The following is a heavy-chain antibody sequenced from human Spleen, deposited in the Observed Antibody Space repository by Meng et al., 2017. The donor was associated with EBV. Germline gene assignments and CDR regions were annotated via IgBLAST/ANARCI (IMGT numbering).Heavy chain of an antibody. V-gene: IGHV4-61*08. CDR1: GGSISSVDYY. J-gene: IGHJ5*01. D-gene: IGHD5-12*01. CDR3: ARAPYSAYVVDRFDS. CDR2: IYHSGST. Sequence: QVQLPESGPGLVKPSETLSLPCTVSGGSISSVDYYWNWIRQPPGKGLEWIGYIYHSGSTNYNPSLKSRVTISVDTSKNQFSLNMRSVTAADTAVYYCARAPYSAYVVDRFDSWGQGTLVTVSS.